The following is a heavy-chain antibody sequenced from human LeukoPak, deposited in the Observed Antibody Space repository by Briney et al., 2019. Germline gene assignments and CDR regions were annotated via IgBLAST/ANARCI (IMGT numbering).Heavy chain of an antibody. J-gene: IGHJ1*01. D-gene: IGHD4-17*01. V-gene: IGHV3-73*01. CDR1: GFTFSGST. CDR3: TSEHYGDYV. Sequence: GGSLRLSCAASGFTFSGSTMHWVRQASGKGLEWVGRIRSRANSYATAYAASVKGRFTISRDDSKNTAYLQMNSLKTEDTAVYYCTSEHYGDYVWGQGTLVTVSS. CDR2: IRSRANSYAT.